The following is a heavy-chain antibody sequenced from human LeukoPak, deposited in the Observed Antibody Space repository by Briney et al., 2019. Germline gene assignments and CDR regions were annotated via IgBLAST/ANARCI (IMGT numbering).Heavy chain of an antibody. CDR1: GFTFNKYW. V-gene: IGHV3-74*01. CDR3: ATKQWLAPPPDS. CDR2: INTDGTVT. J-gene: IGHJ4*02. D-gene: IGHD6-19*01. Sequence: SGGSPRLSCAASGFTFNKYWMLWVRQAPGKGLESVSRINTDGTVTTYADSVKGRFTVSRDNADNTMFLQMNNVRDEDTAVYYCATKQWLAPPPDSWGQGTPVTVSS.